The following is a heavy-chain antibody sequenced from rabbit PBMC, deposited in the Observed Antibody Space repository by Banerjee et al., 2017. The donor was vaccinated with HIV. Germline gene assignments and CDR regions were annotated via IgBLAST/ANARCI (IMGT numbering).Heavy chain of an antibody. CDR1: GFSFSSNYY. J-gene: IGHJ6*01. D-gene: IGHD8-1*01. CDR2: IAGSGSGFT. Sequence: QEQLVESGGGLVQPEGSLTLTCTASGFSFSSNYYMCWVRQAPGSGLEWISCIAGSGSGFTYSATWATGRFTCSKTSSTTVTLQMTSLTVADTATYFCARDTGSSFSSYGMDLWGQGTLVTVS. CDR3: ARDTGSSFSSYGMDL. V-gene: IGHV1S45*01.